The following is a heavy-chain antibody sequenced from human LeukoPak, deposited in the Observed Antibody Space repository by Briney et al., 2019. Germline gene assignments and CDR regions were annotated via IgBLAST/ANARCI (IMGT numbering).Heavy chain of an antibody. Sequence: ASETPSLTCTVSGGSISSYYWSWIRQPPGKGLEWIGYIYYSGSTNYNPSLKSRVTISVDTSKNQFSLKLSSVTAADTAVYYCARGADSSGYYSIFYFDYWGQGTLVTVSS. CDR3: ARGADSSGYYSIFYFDY. CDR1: GGSISSYY. CDR2: IYYSGST. V-gene: IGHV4-59*01. D-gene: IGHD3-22*01. J-gene: IGHJ4*02.